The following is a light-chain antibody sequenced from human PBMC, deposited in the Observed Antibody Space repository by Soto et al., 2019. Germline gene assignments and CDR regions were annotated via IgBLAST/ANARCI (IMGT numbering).Light chain of an antibody. CDR1: QDIRRY. Sequence: DIQMTQSPSSLSASVGDRVTITCRASQDIRRYLNWYQQKAGTAPKLLIYAASSLQSGVPSRFSGSGAGTDFSLTITSLQPEDFAPYYCQQGYSTPRTFGQGTKVDIK. CDR2: AAS. J-gene: IGKJ1*01. CDR3: QQGYSTPRT. V-gene: IGKV1-39*01.